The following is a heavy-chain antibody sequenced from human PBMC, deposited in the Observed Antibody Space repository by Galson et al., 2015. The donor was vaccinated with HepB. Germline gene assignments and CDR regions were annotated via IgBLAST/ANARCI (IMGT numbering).Heavy chain of an antibody. Sequence: SLRLSCAASGFTFSSYAMSWIRQAPGKGLEWVSAISGSGGSTYYADSVKGRFTISRDNSKNTLYLQMNSLRAEDTAVYYCADAFWDYYYGMDVWGQGTTVTVSS. CDR2: ISGSGGST. D-gene: IGHD3-16*01. CDR1: GFTFSSYA. J-gene: IGHJ6*02. V-gene: IGHV3-23*01. CDR3: ADAFWDYYYGMDV.